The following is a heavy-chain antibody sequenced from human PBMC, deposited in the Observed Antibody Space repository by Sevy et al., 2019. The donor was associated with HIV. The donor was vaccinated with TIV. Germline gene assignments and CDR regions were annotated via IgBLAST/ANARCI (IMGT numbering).Heavy chain of an antibody. CDR2: ISGYNGNT. CDR3: ARRSAAGGLPFDY. CDR1: GYMFTSYG. V-gene: IGHV1-18*01. J-gene: IGHJ4*02. Sequence: ASVKVSCKTSGYMFTSYGINWVRQAPGQGLEWMGWISGYNGNTKYAQNFEGRVTMTIDTSTSTSYMELRGLRSDDTAVCFCARRSAAGGLPFDYWGQGTLVTVSS. D-gene: IGHD2-15*01.